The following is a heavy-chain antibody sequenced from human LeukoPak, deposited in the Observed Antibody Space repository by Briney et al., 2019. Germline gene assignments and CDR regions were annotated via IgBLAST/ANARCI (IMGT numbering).Heavy chain of an antibody. CDR3: ARGPYSSGWYGY. J-gene: IGHJ4*02. CDR2: INPNSGGT. CDR1: GYTFTGYY. V-gene: IGHV1-2*02. Sequence: ASVKVSCKASGYTFTGYYMHWVRQAPGQGLEWMGWINPNSGGTNYAQKFLGRVTMTRDTSISTAYMELSRLRSDNTAVYYCARGPYSSGWYGYWGQGTLVTVSS. D-gene: IGHD6-19*01.